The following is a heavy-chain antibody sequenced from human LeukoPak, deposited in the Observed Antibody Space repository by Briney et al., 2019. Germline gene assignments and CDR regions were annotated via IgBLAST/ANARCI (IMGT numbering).Heavy chain of an antibody. Sequence: ASVKVSCKASGYTFTGYYMHWVRQAPGQGLEWMGWINPNSGGTNYAQKFQGRVTMTRDTSISTAYMELSRLRSDDTAVYYCAREDYGDVGALDIWGQGTMVTVSS. V-gene: IGHV1-2*02. D-gene: IGHD4-17*01. CDR1: GYTFTGYY. CDR2: INPNSGGT. CDR3: AREDYGDVGALDI. J-gene: IGHJ3*02.